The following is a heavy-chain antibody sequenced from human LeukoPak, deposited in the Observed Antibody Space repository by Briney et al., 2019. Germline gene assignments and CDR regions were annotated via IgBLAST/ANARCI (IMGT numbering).Heavy chain of an antibody. Sequence: GGSLRLSCAASGFTFSSYAMHWVRQAPGKGLQYVSAISSDGGSTYYADSVKGRFTISRDNSKNMLYLQMGSLRVEDMAVYYCARRYCSSTSCSQFDYWGQGTLVTVSS. V-gene: IGHV3-64*02. D-gene: IGHD2-2*01. CDR2: ISSDGGST. CDR1: GFTFSSYA. J-gene: IGHJ4*02. CDR3: ARRYCSSTSCSQFDY.